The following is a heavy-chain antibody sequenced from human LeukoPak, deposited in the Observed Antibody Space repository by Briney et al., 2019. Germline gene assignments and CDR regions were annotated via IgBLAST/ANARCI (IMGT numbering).Heavy chain of an antibody. CDR3: ARPPQSGKRYQGMDV. V-gene: IGHV5-51*01. Sequence: GESLKISCKGYGYNFATYWIGWVRQMPGKGLEWMGIVHPGDSDTRYSPSFQGQVSISADKSINTAYLQWNSLKASDTAMYYCARPPQSGKRYQGMDVWGQGTTVTVSS. D-gene: IGHD2-2*01. J-gene: IGHJ6*02. CDR1: GYNFATYW. CDR2: VHPGDSDT.